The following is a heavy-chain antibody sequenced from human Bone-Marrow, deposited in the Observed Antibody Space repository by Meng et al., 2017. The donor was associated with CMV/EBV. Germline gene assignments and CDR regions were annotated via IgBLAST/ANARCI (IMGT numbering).Heavy chain of an antibody. J-gene: IGHJ5*02. D-gene: IGHD6-13*01. CDR3: ARDPYSRSWGGWFDP. CDR2: IYYSGRT. CDR1: NGSISSYY. Sequence: GSLRLSCTVSNGSISSYYWSWIRQPPGKRLEWIGFIYYSGRTNYNPSVKSRVTMSVDTSKNQFTLKLNSVTAADTAVYYCARDPYSRSWGGWFDPWGQGTLVTVSS. V-gene: IGHV4-59*01.